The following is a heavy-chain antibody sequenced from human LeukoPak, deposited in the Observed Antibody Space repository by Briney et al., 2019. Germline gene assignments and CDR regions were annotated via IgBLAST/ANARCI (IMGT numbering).Heavy chain of an antibody. CDR1: RGSISSSDYY. D-gene: IGHD1-26*01. Sequence: PSETLSLTCTVSRGSISSSDYYWGWIRQPPGKGLEWIGIISYTGSTYYNTSLKSRVTISLDTSKNQFSLKLTSVTAADTALYYCTRHGRGGTDYWGQGTLVTASS. CDR3: TRHGRGGTDY. J-gene: IGHJ4*02. CDR2: ISYTGST. V-gene: IGHV4-39*01.